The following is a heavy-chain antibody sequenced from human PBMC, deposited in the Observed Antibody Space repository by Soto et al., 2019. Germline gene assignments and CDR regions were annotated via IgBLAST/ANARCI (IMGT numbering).Heavy chain of an antibody. Sequence: SVKVSCKASGGTFSSYAISWVRQAPGQGLEWMGWINSIYGTTNYAQKFQGRVTMTTDTSTSTAYMELRSLRSDDTAVYYCARGAAKDYYYYGMDVWGQGTTVTVSS. J-gene: IGHJ6*02. D-gene: IGHD6-13*01. CDR3: ARGAAKDYYYYGMDV. CDR1: GGTFSSYA. V-gene: IGHV1-69*05. CDR2: INSIYGTT.